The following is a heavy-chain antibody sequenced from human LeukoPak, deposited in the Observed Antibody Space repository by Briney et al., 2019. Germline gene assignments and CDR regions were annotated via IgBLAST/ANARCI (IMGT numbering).Heavy chain of an antibody. CDR3: ARGSYCSSTSCYYWFYP. Sequence: ASVKVSCKASGYTFTSYDINWVRQATGQGLEWMGWMNPNSGNTGYAQKFQGRVTMTRNTSISTAYMELSSLRSEDTAVYYCARGSYCSSTSCYYWFYPWGQGTLVTVSS. V-gene: IGHV1-8*01. J-gene: IGHJ5*02. CDR1: GYTFTSYD. CDR2: MNPNSGNT. D-gene: IGHD2-2*01.